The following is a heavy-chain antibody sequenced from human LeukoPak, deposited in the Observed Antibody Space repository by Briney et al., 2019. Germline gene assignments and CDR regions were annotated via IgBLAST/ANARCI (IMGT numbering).Heavy chain of an antibody. D-gene: IGHD4-17*01. CDR3: ARDRPIYGDPTGFDP. J-gene: IGHJ5*02. Sequence: SETLSLTCTVSGGSISSSSYYWSWIRQPPGKGLEWIGSIYYSGSTYYNPSLKSRVTISVDTSKNQFSLKLSSVTAADTAVYYCARDRPIYGDPTGFDPWGQGTLVTVSS. CDR2: IYYSGST. V-gene: IGHV4-39*07. CDR1: GGSISSSSYY.